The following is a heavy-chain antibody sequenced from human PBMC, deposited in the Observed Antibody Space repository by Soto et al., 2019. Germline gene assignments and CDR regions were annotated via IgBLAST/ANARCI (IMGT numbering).Heavy chain of an antibody. J-gene: IGHJ4*02. Sequence: SETLSLTCAVYGGSFSGYYWSWIRQPPGKGLEWIGEINHSGSTNYNPSLKSRVTISVDTSKNQFSLKLSSVTAADTAVYYCARGPLRVAVAGSYYFDYWGQGTLVTVSS. D-gene: IGHD6-19*01. CDR1: GGSFSGYY. CDR2: INHSGST. V-gene: IGHV4-34*01. CDR3: ARGPLRVAVAGSYYFDY.